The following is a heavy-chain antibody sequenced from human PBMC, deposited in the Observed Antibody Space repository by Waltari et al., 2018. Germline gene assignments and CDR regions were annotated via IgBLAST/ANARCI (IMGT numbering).Heavy chain of an antibody. Sequence: QVQLQQWGAGLLKPSETLSLTCAVYGGSFSGYYWSWIRQPPGKGLEWIGEINHSGSTNYKPSLKSRVTISVDTSKNQFSLKLSSVTAADTAVYYCARGFPSGWFRELTVYYFDYWGQGTLVTVSS. CDR1: GGSFSGYY. D-gene: IGHD3-10*01. V-gene: IGHV4-34*01. CDR3: ARGFPSGWFRELTVYYFDY. J-gene: IGHJ4*02. CDR2: INHSGST.